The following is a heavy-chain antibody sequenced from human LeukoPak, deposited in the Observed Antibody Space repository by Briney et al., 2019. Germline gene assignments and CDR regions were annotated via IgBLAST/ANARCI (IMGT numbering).Heavy chain of an antibody. D-gene: IGHD3-9*01. V-gene: IGHV4-4*07. CDR2: IYTSGST. CDR3: ARTVGDILTGYFHFDY. J-gene: IGHJ4*02. Sequence: SETLSLTCTVSGGSISSYYWRWIRQPAGKGLEWIGRIYTSGSTNYNPSLKSRVTMSVDTSKNQFSLKLSSVTAADTAVYYCARTVGDILTGYFHFDYWGQGTLVTVSS. CDR1: GGSISSYY.